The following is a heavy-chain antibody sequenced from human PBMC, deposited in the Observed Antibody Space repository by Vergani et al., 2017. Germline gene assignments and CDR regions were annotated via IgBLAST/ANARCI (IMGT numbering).Heavy chain of an antibody. D-gene: IGHD3-16*01. V-gene: IGHV3-30*02. CDR2: IQFDGSNQ. J-gene: IGHJ4*02. CDR1: GFTLSNYD. Sequence: QVQLVESGGGVVQRGGSLRLSCATSGFTLSNYDMQWIPQGPGKGLEFVAFIQFDGSNQYYADSVKGRFTSSRDFSKNTLYLQMNSLRTDDTATYYCAKHFRGWGIDYWGQGTQVIVSS. CDR3: AKHFRGWGIDY.